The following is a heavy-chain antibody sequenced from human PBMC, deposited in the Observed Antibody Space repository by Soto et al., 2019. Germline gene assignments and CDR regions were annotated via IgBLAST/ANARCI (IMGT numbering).Heavy chain of an antibody. CDR2: ISGSGGST. CDR3: AKANDFWSGYYPHWFDP. D-gene: IGHD3-3*01. J-gene: IGHJ5*02. Sequence: EVQLLESGGGWLQPGGSLRPSCAPSGFTFSSYAMGWVRQVPGKGLEWVSAISGSGGSTYYADSVKGGFTISRDNSKNTLYLQMNSLRAEDTAVYYCAKANDFWSGYYPHWFDPWGQGTLVTVSS. CDR1: GFTFSSYA. V-gene: IGHV3-23*01.